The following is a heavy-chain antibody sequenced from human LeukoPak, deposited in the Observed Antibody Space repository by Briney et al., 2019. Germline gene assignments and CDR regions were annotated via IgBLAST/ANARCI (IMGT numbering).Heavy chain of an antibody. CDR2: ISSSSTTI. CDR1: GFTFSTYA. J-gene: IGHJ4*02. D-gene: IGHD3-22*01. Sequence: GGSLRLSCAASGFTFSTYAMNWVRQAPGKGLEWVSYISSSSTTIYYADSVKGRFTLSRDSARNSLYLQMNSLRDEDTAVYYCARDLRGYYTFDYWGQGTLVTVSS. V-gene: IGHV3-48*02. CDR3: ARDLRGYYTFDY.